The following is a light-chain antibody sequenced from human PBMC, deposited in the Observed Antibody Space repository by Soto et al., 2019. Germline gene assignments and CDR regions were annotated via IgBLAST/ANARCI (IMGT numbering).Light chain of an antibody. CDR3: QQYNNWLGT. CDR2: GAS. Sequence: EIVMTQSPAALSVSPGERVTLSCRASQSVSSNLAWYQQKPGQTPRLLIYGASTRATAIPARFSGSGSGTEFTLTISSMQSEDFAVYYCQQYNNWLGTFGQGTKVEIK. V-gene: IGKV3-15*01. J-gene: IGKJ1*01. CDR1: QSVSSN.